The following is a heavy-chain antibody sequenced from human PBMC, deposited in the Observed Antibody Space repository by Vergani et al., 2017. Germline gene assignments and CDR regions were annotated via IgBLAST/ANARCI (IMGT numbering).Heavy chain of an antibody. V-gene: IGHV3-30-3*01. CDR1: GFALNRHA. CDR2: ISFDGTNE. J-gene: IGHJ4*02. Sequence: QVQLVESGGGVVQPGTSLRLSCVVSGFALNRHAMYWVRQAPGKGLEWVVGISFDGTNEYYPDLVKGRFTISRDIAKNALYLQVRSLRLEDTGVYHCVRDRGLCARGMCYTEAWDYWGQGTPVTVSS. CDR3: VRDRGLCARGMCYTEAWDY. D-gene: IGHD2-2*02.